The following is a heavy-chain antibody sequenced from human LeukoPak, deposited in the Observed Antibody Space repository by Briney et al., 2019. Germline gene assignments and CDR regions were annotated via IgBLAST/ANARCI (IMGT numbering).Heavy chain of an antibody. V-gene: IGHV4-59*02. J-gene: IGHJ4*02. D-gene: IGHD6-13*01. Sequence: SETLSLTCSVSTGSVNNYYWTWIRQPPGQGLEWIGNFLYSGTTTYRASLDSRLIISVDNSKNTVSLRLFTRPCAYAAVYYCATLVYSESRYHFDTWGQGTLVTVSS. CDR1: TGSVNNYY. CDR2: FLYSGTT. CDR3: ATLVYSESRYHFDT.